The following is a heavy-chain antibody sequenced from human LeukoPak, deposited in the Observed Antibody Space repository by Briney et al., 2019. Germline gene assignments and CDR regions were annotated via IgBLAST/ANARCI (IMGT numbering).Heavy chain of an antibody. CDR2: IYTSGST. CDR1: GGSISSGSYY. J-gene: IGHJ5*02. V-gene: IGHV4-61*02. D-gene: IGHD1-26*01. CDR3: ARQWRELLGCWFDP. Sequence: TPQTLSLTCTVSGGSISSGSYYWSWIRQPAGKGLEWIGRIYTSGSTNYNPSLKSRVTISVDTSKNQFSLKLSSVTAADTAVYYCARQWRELLGCWFDPWGQGTLVTVSS.